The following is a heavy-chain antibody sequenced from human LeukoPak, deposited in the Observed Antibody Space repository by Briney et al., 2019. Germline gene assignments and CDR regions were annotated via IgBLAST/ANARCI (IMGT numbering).Heavy chain of an antibody. J-gene: IGHJ4*02. CDR2: INPNSGGT. Sequence: GASVKVSCKASGYTFTGYYMHWVRQAPGQGLEWMGWINPNSGGTNYAQKFQGRVTMTRDTSISTAYMELSRLRSDDTAVYYCARVDSSGWYYFDYWGQGTLVTVSP. V-gene: IGHV1-2*02. CDR1: GYTFTGYY. CDR3: ARVDSSGWYYFDY. D-gene: IGHD6-19*01.